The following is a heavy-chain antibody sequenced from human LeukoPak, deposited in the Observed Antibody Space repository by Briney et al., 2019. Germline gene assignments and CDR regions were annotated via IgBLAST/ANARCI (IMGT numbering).Heavy chain of an antibody. J-gene: IGHJ4*02. D-gene: IGHD2-15*01. Sequence: PGGSLRLSCAASGFTFSSYAMSWVRQAPGKGLEWVGHIRSKADGGTPDYIAPVKGRFTISRDDSKDTLYLQMNSLNTEDTAMYYCTTRSPARYCSDGACYSSADYWGQGTLVTVSS. V-gene: IGHV3-15*01. CDR3: TTRSPARYCSDGACYSSADY. CDR1: GFTFSSYA. CDR2: IRSKADGGTP.